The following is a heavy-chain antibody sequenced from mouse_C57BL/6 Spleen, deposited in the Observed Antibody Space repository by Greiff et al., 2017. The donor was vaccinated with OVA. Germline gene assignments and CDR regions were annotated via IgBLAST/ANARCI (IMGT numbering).Heavy chain of an antibody. CDR2: IYPGSGST. CDR1: GYTFTSYW. CDR3: ARSISTVVAQFDY. V-gene: IGHV1-55*01. J-gene: IGHJ2*01. D-gene: IGHD1-1*01. Sequence: QVQLKQPGAELVKPGASVKMSCKASGYTFTSYWITWVKQRPGQGLEWIGDIYPGSGSTNYNEKFKSKATLTVDTSSNTAYMQLSSLTSVDSAVYYCARSISTVVAQFDYWGQGTTLTVSS.